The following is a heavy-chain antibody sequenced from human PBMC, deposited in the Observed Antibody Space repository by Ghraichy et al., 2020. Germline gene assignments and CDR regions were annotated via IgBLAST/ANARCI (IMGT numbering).Heavy chain of an antibody. V-gene: IGHV4-39*01. CDR1: GGSISSSSYY. D-gene: IGHD1-26*01. J-gene: IGHJ4*02. Sequence: SETLSLTCTVSGGSISSSSYYWGWIRQPPGKGLEWIGTIYYSGSTYYNPSLKSRVTISVDTSKNQFSLKLSSVTAADTAVYYCARLGVGAPFDYWGQGTLVTVSS. CDR2: IYYSGST. CDR3: ARLGVGAPFDY.